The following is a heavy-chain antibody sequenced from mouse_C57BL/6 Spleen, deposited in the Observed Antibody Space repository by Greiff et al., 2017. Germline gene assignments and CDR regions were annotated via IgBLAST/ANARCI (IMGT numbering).Heavy chain of an antibody. V-gene: IGHV1-85*01. CDR2: IYPRDGST. J-gene: IGHJ3*01. CDR1: GYTFTSYD. Sequence: QVQLQQSGPELVKPGASVKLSCKASGYTFTSYDLNWVKQRPGQGLEWIGWIYPRDGSTKYNEKFKGKATLTVDTSSSTAYMELHSLTSEDSAVYFCARSSNRAWFAYWGQGTLVTVSA. D-gene: IGHD2-5*01. CDR3: ARSSNRAWFAY.